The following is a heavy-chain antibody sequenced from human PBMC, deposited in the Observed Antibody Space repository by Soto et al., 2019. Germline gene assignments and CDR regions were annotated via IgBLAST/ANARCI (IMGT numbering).Heavy chain of an antibody. CDR2: IYYSGST. Sequence: QVQLQESGPGLVKPSQTLSLTCTVSGDSISSGGYYWSWIRQHPGKGLEWIGYIYYSGSTYYNPSLTGRVIISVDTSKNQFSLKLSSVTAADTAVYYCARGSTVAAILFDYWGQGTLVTVSS. CDR1: GDSISSGGYY. V-gene: IGHV4-31*03. CDR3: ARGSTVAAILFDY. J-gene: IGHJ4*02. D-gene: IGHD2-15*01.